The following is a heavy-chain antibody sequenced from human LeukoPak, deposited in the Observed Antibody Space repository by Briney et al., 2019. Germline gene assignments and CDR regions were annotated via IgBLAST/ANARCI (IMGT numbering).Heavy chain of an antibody. CDR1: GLTFSNYG. V-gene: IGHV3-30*02. D-gene: IGHD1-1*01. CDR3: AKGGSNNWSFDN. J-gene: IGHJ4*02. CDR2: IRYDGRNK. Sequence: PGGSLRLSCAAAGLTFSNYGMHWVRQAPGKGLQWVAYIRYDGRNKYSADSVKGRFTIYIDNSKSTLYLQMNSLRPEDTAVYYCAKGGSNNWSFDNWGQGTLVTVSS.